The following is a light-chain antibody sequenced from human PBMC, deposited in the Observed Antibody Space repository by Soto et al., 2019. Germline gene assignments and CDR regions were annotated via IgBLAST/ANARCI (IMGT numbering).Light chain of an antibody. CDR1: QNINTW. Sequence: DVQMTQSPSSLSASVGDRVTITCRASQNINTWLAWYQQKPGKAPKLLIYKAYTLESGVQSRFSGSGSGTAFTLTVSCLQPDDFQTYYCQEYNSYSQFTFGPGARVDI. CDR2: KAY. J-gene: IGKJ3*01. V-gene: IGKV1-5*03. CDR3: QEYNSYSQFT.